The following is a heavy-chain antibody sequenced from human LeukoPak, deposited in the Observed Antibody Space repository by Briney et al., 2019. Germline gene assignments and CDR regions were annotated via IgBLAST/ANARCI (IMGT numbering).Heavy chain of an antibody. J-gene: IGHJ3*02. D-gene: IGHD3-22*01. Sequence: PGRSLRLSCAASGFTFDDYAMHWVRHAPGKGLEWVSGISWNSGTIAYADSVKGRFTISRDNAKNSLYLQMNSQRAEDMALYYCAKASTRSFTSGYYGDAFDIWGQGTMVSVSS. CDR2: ISWNSGTI. CDR3: AKASTRSFTSGYYGDAFDI. V-gene: IGHV3-9*03. CDR1: GFTFDDYA.